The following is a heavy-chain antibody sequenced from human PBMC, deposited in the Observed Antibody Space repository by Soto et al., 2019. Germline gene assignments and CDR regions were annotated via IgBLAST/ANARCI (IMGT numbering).Heavy chain of an antibody. D-gene: IGHD3-3*02. V-gene: IGHV3-23*01. Sequence: GGSLRLSCAASGFTFTSYAMNWVRQAPGKGLEWVSAISGSGDNTYYADSVKGRFAISRDNSKNTLYLQMNSLRAEDTAVYYCAKVPIFGVVSRSYGMDVWGQGTTVTVSS. CDR3: AKVPIFGVVSRSYGMDV. CDR2: ISGSGDNT. CDR1: GFTFTSYA. J-gene: IGHJ6*02.